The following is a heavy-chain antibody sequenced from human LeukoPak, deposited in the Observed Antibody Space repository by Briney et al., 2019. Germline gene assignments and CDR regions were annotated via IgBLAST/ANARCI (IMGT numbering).Heavy chain of an antibody. V-gene: IGHV3-21*01. J-gene: IGHJ4*02. CDR3: ARDPPTPGIAVAGTVN. D-gene: IGHD6-19*01. CDR2: ISSSSSYI. CDR1: GFTFSSYW. Sequence: PGGSLRLSCAASGFTFSSYWMSWVRQAPGKGLEWVSSISSSSSYIYYADSVKGRFTISRDNAKNSLYLQMNSLRAEDTAVYYCARDPPTPGIAVAGTVNWGQGTLVTVSS.